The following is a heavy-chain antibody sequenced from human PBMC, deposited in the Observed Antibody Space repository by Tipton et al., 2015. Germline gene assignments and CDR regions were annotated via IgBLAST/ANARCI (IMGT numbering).Heavy chain of an antibody. CDR2: IYPGDSDT. D-gene: IGHD2-15*01. V-gene: IGHV5-51*01. CDR3: ARRWREVHWVDP. J-gene: IGHJ5*02. CDR1: GYSFSSYW. Sequence: VQLVQSGPEVKKPGESLKISCKGSGYSFSSYWIAWVRQMPGKGLEWMGMIYPGDSDTRYSPSFQGQVTISVDRSTSTVFLHWRSLRASDPAMYYCARRWREVHWVDPWGQGTLVTVSS.